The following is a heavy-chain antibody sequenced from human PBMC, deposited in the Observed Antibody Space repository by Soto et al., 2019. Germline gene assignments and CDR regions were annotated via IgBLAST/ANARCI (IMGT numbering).Heavy chain of an antibody. Sequence: PSETLSLTCTVSGGSISSYYWSWIRQPPGKGLEWIGYIYYSGSTNYNPSLKSRVTISVDTSKNQFSLKLSSVTAADTAVYYCAREEGPANYDFWSGPYNWFDPWGQGTLVPVSS. J-gene: IGHJ5*02. V-gene: IGHV4-59*01. CDR3: AREEGPANYDFWSGPYNWFDP. CDR1: GGSISSYY. D-gene: IGHD3-3*01. CDR2: IYYSGST.